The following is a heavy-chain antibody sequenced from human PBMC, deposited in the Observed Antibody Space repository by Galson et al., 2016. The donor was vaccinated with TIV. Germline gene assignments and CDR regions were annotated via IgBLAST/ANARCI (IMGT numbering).Heavy chain of an antibody. J-gene: IGHJ4*02. CDR3: VKDSLLYYDSSGHYSH. V-gene: IGHV1-69*13. Sequence: SVKVSCKASGDIFSSYAITWVRQAPGQGLEWMGGVIPIFGTSNFAQRFQGRVTIVADDSTGTAYMELSGLRSKDTAVYYCVKDSLLYYDSSGHYSHWGQGTLVTVSS. D-gene: IGHD3-22*01. CDR2: VIPIFGTS. CDR1: GDIFSSYA.